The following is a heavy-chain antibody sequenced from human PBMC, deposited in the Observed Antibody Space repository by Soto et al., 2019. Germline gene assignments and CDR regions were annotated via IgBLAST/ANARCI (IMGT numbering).Heavy chain of an antibody. CDR2: INHSGSS. CDR3: TRGLFSGSSYSGSWYYFDS. CDR1: GGCFSGYI. D-gene: IGHD1-26*01. V-gene: IGHV4-34*01. J-gene: IGHJ4*02. Sequence: SETLSLTCAVYGGCFSGYIWTWIRQTPGKGLQWIGQINHSGSSIYNPSLKNRVTISTMSNNKFSLELSSVTAADTAVYYCTRGLFSGSSYSGSWYYFDSWGQGTMVT.